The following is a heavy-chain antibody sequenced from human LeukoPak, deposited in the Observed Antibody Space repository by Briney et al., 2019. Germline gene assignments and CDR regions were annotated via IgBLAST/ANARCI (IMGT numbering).Heavy chain of an antibody. Sequence: SETLSLTCTVSGGSISSYYWSWIRQPPGKGLEWIGYNYYSGSTNYNPSLKSRVTISVDTSKNQFSLKLSSVTAADTAVYYCARHLLGGDAFDIWGQGTMVTVSS. CDR3: ARHLLGGDAFDI. J-gene: IGHJ3*02. CDR2: NYYSGST. V-gene: IGHV4-59*08. CDR1: GGSISSYY. D-gene: IGHD3-16*01.